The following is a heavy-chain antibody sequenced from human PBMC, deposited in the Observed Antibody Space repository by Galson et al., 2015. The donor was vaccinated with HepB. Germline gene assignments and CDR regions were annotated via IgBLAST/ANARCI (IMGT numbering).Heavy chain of an antibody. CDR1: GGTFSSYA. J-gene: IGHJ3*02. Sequence: SVKVSCKASGGTFSSYAISWVRQAPGQGLEWMGRIIPILGIANYAQKFQGRVTITADKSTSTAYMELSSLRSEDTAVYYCANYYDSSGYFPGDAFDIWGQGTMVTVSS. CDR3: ANYYDSSGYFPGDAFDI. D-gene: IGHD3-22*01. V-gene: IGHV1-69*04. CDR2: IIPILGIA.